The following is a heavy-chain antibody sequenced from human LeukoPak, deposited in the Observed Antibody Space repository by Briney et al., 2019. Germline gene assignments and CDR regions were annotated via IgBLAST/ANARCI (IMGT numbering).Heavy chain of an antibody. D-gene: IGHD3-22*01. Sequence: SQTLSLTCTVSGGSITNNNFYWSWIRQPPGKGLEWIGEINHSGSTNYNPSLKSRVTISVDTSKNQFSLKLSSVTAADTAVYYCARVFRRDYYDSSGYYPHFDYWGQGTLVTVSS. J-gene: IGHJ4*02. V-gene: IGHV4-39*07. CDR2: INHSGST. CDR3: ARVFRRDYYDSSGYYPHFDY. CDR1: GGSITNNNFY.